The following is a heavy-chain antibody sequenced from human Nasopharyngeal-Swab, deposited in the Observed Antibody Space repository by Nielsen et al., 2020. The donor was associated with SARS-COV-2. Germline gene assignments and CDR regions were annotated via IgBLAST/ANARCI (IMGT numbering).Heavy chain of an antibody. J-gene: IGHJ4*02. D-gene: IGHD2-15*01. CDR3: ARHLRDGVVVAAPYYFDY. V-gene: IGHV4-39*01. CDR2: IYYSGST. CDR1: GGSISSSSYY. Sequence: SETLSLTCTVSGGSISSSSYYWGWIRQPPGKGLEWIGSIYYSGSTYYNPSLKSRVTIPVDTSKNQFSLKLSSVTAADTAVYYCARHLRDGVVVAAPYYFDYWGQGTLVTVSS.